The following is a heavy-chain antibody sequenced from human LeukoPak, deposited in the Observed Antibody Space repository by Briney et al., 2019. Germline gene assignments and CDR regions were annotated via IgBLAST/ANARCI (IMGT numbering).Heavy chain of an antibody. V-gene: IGHV3-30*18. D-gene: IGHD3-22*01. CDR2: IGYDGSNX. J-gene: IGHJ4*02. Sequence: GSLRLSXAASGFSXXXXXXXWVRQXPGXXXXXXXVIGYDGSNXYYADXXXXXXXISXXNSKNTLYLQMNSLRTXDTAVYFCAKEIYYDSSAFFDYWGQGTLVTVSA. CDR1: GFSXXXXX. CDR3: AKEIYYDSSAFFDY.